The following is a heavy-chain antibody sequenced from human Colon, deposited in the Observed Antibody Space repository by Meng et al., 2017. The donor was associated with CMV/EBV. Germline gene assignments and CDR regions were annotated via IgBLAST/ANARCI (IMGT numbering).Heavy chain of an antibody. J-gene: IGHJ6*02. CDR1: GFTFSSYA. CDR2: ISYDGSNK. D-gene: IGHD4-11*01. Sequence: GGSLRLSCAASGFTFSSYAMHWVRQAPGKGLEWVAVISYDGSNKYYADSVKGRFTISRDNSKNTLYLQMNSLRAEDTAVYYCARAEGYSNYGYYYGMDVWGQGTTVTVSS. CDR3: ARAEGYSNYGYYYGMDV. V-gene: IGHV3-30-3*01.